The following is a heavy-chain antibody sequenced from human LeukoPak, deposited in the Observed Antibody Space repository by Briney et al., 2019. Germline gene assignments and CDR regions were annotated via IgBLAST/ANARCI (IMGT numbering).Heavy chain of an antibody. CDR3: AKAQTEPRGGDCFAP. CDR1: GFTVSNNY. V-gene: IGHV3-53*01. D-gene: IGHD1-14*01. Sequence: GGSLRLSCAASGFTVSNNYMSWVRQAPGKGLEWVSVIYSGGSTYFADSVKGRFTISRDNSKNTLYLQMNSLRAEDTAIYYCAKAQTEPRGGDCFAPWGRGPLVFVPS. CDR2: IYSGGST. J-gene: IGHJ5*02.